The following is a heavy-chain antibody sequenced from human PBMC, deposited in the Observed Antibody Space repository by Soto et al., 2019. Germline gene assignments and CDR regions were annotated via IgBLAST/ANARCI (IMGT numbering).Heavy chain of an antibody. CDR1: GGSISSYY. D-gene: IGHD6-13*01. J-gene: IGHJ4*02. V-gene: IGHV4-59*01. CDR3: ARAPDPLYSSSWYYFDY. CDR2: IYYSGST. Sequence: QVQLQESGPGLVKPSETLSLTCTVSGGSISSYYWSWIRQPPGKGLEWIGYIYYSGSTNYNPSLTSRVTISVDPSKNQFSLKLSSVTAADTAVYYCARAPDPLYSSSWYYFDYWGQGTLVTVSS.